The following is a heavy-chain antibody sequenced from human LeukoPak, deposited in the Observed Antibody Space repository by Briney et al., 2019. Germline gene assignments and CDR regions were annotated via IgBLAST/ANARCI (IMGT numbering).Heavy chain of an antibody. Sequence: PGGSLRLSCAASGFMFTSYSMNWVRQAPGKGLEWVAYISSPSTNIYYVDSVKGRFTISRDNAKNSLYLQMNSLRDEDTAVYYCARHDYGGNSGDYWGQGTLVTVSS. V-gene: IGHV3-48*02. CDR2: ISSPSTNI. D-gene: IGHD4-23*01. J-gene: IGHJ4*02. CDR1: GFMFTSYS. CDR3: ARHDYGGNSGDY.